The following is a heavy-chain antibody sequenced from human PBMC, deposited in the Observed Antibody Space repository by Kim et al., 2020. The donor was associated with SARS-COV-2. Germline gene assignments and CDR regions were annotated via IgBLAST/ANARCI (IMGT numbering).Heavy chain of an antibody. CDR1: GFTFDDYA. J-gene: IGHJ6*02. Sequence: GGSLRLSCAASGFTFDDYAMHWVRQAPGKGLEWVSGISWNSGSIGYADSVKGRFTISRDNAKNPLYLQMNSLRADDTALYYCAKTTYYYDISGYNALYSFGDYGMDVWGQGTTVTVSS. CDR3: AKTTYYYDISGYNALYSFGDYGMDV. V-gene: IGHV3-9*01. CDR2: ISWNSGSI. D-gene: IGHD3-22*01.